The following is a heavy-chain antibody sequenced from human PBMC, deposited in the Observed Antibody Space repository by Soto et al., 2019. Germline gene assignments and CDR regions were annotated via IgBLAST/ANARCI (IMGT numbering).Heavy chain of an antibody. CDR3: GRDKDWAFAY. D-gene: IGHD3-9*01. CDR1: GFTFSSYS. Sequence: DVQLVESGGGLVQPGGSLRLSCVASGFTFSSYSMVWVRQAPGKGLEWIAYIFVSSTTIHYADSVKGRFTISRDNTQNSLFLLMNSLRAEGTASYYCGRDKDWAFAYWGQGTQVIVSS. V-gene: IGHV3-48*04. CDR2: IFVSSTTI. J-gene: IGHJ4*02.